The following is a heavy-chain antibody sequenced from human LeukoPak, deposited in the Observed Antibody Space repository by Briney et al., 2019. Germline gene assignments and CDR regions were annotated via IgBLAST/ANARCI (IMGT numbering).Heavy chain of an antibody. Sequence: SETLSLTCTVSGGSISSYYWSWIRQPPGKGLEWIGEINHSGSTNYNPSLKSRVTISVDTSKNQFSLKLSSVTAADTAVYYCARFGTVGAHHRYFDYWGQGTLVTVSS. D-gene: IGHD1-26*01. V-gene: IGHV4-34*01. CDR3: ARFGTVGAHHRYFDY. CDR1: GGSISSYY. J-gene: IGHJ4*02. CDR2: INHSGST.